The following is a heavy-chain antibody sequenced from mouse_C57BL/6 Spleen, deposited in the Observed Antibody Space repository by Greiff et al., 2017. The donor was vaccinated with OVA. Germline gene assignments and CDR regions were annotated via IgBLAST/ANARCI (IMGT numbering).Heavy chain of an antibody. V-gene: IGHV5-17*01. D-gene: IGHD1-1*01. J-gene: IGHJ2*01. Sequence: EVKLMESGGGLVKPGGSLKLSCAASGFTFSDYGMHWVRQAPEKGLEWVAYISSGSSTIYYADKVKGRFTISGDNAKNTLFLQMTSLRAEDTAMYYCARGGYGSSGDYWGQGTTLTVSS. CDR3: ARGGYGSSGDY. CDR2: ISSGSSTI. CDR1: GFTFSDYG.